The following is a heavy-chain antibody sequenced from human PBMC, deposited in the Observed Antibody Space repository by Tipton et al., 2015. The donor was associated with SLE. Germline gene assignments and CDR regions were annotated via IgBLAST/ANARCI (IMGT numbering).Heavy chain of an antibody. CDR2: IYYSGST. Sequence: TLSLTCAVYGGSFSGYYWSWIRQPPGKGLEWIGSIYYSGSTYYNPSLKSRVTISVDTSKNQFSLKLSSVTAADTAVYYCAGQGGWYVDYWGQGTLVTVSS. CDR3: AGQGGWYVDY. CDR1: GGSFSGYY. D-gene: IGHD6-19*01. V-gene: IGHV4-34*01. J-gene: IGHJ4*02.